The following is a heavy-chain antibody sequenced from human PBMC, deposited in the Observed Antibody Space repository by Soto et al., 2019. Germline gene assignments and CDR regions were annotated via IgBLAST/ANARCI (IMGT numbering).Heavy chain of an antibody. CDR2: ISGSGGST. CDR1: GCNFVGLA. D-gene: IGHD3-9*01. CDR3: AKAREVYDTDYFDY. V-gene: IGHV3-23*01. J-gene: IGHJ4*02. Sequence: GVPLRLPWXVAGCNFVGLAGSRVHQDPGKGLEWVSAISGSGGSTYYADSVKGRFTISRDNSKNTLYLQMNSLRAEDTAVYYCAKAREVYDTDYFDYWGQGTLVTVSS.